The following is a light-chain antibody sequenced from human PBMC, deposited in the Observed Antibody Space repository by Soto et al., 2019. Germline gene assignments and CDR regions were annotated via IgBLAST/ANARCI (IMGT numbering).Light chain of an antibody. CDR2: AAS. CDR1: QGISNW. J-gene: IGKJ4*01. V-gene: IGKV1-12*01. Sequence: DIQMTQSPSSVSASVGERVTITCRASQGISNWLAWYQQKPGEAPKLLISAASSLQSGVPSRFSGCGSGTYFTLTITSLQPEDFATYSSQQGHSFPLTFGGGTKVDIK. CDR3: QQGHSFPLT.